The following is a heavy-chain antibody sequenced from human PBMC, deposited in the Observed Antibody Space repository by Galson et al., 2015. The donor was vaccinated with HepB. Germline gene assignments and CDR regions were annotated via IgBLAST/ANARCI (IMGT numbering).Heavy chain of an antibody. D-gene: IGHD2-2*01. CDR1: GYTFIDYY. V-gene: IGHV1-2*02. J-gene: IGHJ3*01. Sequence: SVKVSCKASGYTFIDYYINWVRQAPGQGLEGMGWINPTTGDTNYAQKFRGRVTMTTDTSVSTAYMELSRLTSDDTALYYCARRRASTWVKDGLDLWGQGTMVTVSS. CDR2: INPTTGDT. CDR3: ARRRASTWVKDGLDL.